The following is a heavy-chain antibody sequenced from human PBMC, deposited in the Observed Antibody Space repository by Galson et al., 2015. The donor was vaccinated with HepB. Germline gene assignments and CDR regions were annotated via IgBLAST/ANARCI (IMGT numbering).Heavy chain of an antibody. Sequence: SLRLSCAASGFTLSTYWMTWVRQAPGKGLEWVANIKQDGSEKYYVYSVKGRFTISRDNAKNSLYLQMNSLRAEDTAVYYCVRDRYCSSKSCYKDYCGQGTLVTAAS. V-gene: IGHV3-7*01. CDR2: IKQDGSEK. CDR1: GFTLSTYW. D-gene: IGHD2-2*01. J-gene: IGHJ4*02. CDR3: VRDRYCSSKSCYKDY.